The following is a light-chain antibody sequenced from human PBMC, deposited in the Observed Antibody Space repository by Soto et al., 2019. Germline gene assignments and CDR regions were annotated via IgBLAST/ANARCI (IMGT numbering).Light chain of an antibody. CDR2: GAH. J-gene: IGKJ4*01. CDR3: QQINSNPLS. Sequence: DIQLTQSPSLLSASVGDRVTITCRACQDVSSYLAWYQHKPGRAPELLIHGAHSLHSRVPSRFSGSGSGTEFSPTISRPQPEDFATYYSQQINSNPLSFGGGTKVKI. V-gene: IGKV1-9*01. CDR1: QDVSSY.